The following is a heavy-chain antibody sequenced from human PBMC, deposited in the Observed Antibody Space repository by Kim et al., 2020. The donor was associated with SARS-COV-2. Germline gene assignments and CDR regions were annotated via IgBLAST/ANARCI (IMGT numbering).Heavy chain of an antibody. CDR3: ARASYGDIPYFDY. V-gene: IGHV3-33*01. CDR1: GFTFSSYG. D-gene: IGHD4-17*01. J-gene: IGHJ4*02. CDR2: IWYDGSNK. Sequence: GGSLRLSCAASGFTFSSYGMHWVRQAPGKGLEWVAVIWYDGSNKYYADSVKGRFTISRDNSKNTLYLQMNSLRAEDTAVYYCARASYGDIPYFDYWGQGTLVTVSS.